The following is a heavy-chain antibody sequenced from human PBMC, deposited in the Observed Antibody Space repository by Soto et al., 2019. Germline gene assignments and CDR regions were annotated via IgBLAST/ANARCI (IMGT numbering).Heavy chain of an antibody. Sequence: PGGSLRLSCAASGFTFSSYAMHWVRQAPGKGLEWVAVISYDGSNKYYADSVKGRFTISRDNSKNTLYLQMNSLRAEDTAVYYCARDPRGYSRFYYFDYWGQGTLVTVSS. CDR1: GFTFSSYA. CDR3: ARDPRGYSRFYYFDY. V-gene: IGHV3-30-3*01. J-gene: IGHJ4*02. D-gene: IGHD5-18*01. CDR2: ISYDGSNK.